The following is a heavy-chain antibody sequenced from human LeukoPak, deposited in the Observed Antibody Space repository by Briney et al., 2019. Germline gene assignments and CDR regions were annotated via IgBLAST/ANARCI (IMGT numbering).Heavy chain of an antibody. CDR2: ISYDGSNK. CDR1: GFTFSSYG. J-gene: IGHJ4*02. Sequence: PGRSLRLSCAASGFTFSSYGMHWVCQAPGKGLEWVAVISYDGSNKYYADSVKGRFTISRDNSKNTLYLQMNSLRAEDTAVYYCARPYCGGDCYSDYWGQGTLVTVSS. V-gene: IGHV3-30*03. D-gene: IGHD2-21*02. CDR3: ARPYCGGDCYSDY.